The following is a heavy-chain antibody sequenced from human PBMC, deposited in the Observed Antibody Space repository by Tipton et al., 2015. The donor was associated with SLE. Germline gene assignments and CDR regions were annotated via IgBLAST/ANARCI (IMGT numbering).Heavy chain of an antibody. Sequence: QVQLVQSGAEVKKPGSSVKVSCKASGGTFSSYAINWVRQAPGQGLEWMGGIIPIFGTPDYAQNFQGRVTITADESTSTVYMELSSLRSEDTAVYYCARDTPPIYYFDCWGQGTLVTVSS. V-gene: IGHV1-69*01. J-gene: IGHJ4*02. D-gene: IGHD3-3*02. CDR1: GGTFSSYA. CDR2: IIPIFGTP. CDR3: ARDTPPIYYFDC.